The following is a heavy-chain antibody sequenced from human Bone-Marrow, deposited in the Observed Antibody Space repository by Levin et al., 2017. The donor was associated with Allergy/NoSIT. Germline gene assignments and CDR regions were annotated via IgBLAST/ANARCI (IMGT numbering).Heavy chain of an antibody. CDR2: ISGSGSTI. CDR1: GFTFSDYY. D-gene: IGHD5-12*01. V-gene: IGHV3-11*01. CDR3: ARDYSGDALQPS. J-gene: IGHJ5*02. Sequence: PGGSLRLSCATSGFTFSDYYMSWIRQAPGKGLEWVSYISGSGSTIYYADSVKGRFTISRDNAKKSLYLQMNSLRADDTAVYYCARDYSGDALQPSWGQGTLVTVSS.